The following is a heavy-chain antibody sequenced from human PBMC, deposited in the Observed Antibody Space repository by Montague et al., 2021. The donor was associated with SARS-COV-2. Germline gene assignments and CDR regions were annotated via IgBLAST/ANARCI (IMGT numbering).Heavy chain of an antibody. CDR2: MYSSGTT. CDR3: ARSTRGWFIY. CDR1: GGSISSTSFF. Sequence: SETLSLTCSVSGGSISSTSFFWAWIRQPSGKGLEWVGSMYSSGTTYYXRSLKSRVTISGDTSRNQLSVRLSSVTAADTAVYYCARSTRGWFIYWGQGTLVTVSS. J-gene: IGHJ4*02. D-gene: IGHD6-19*01. V-gene: IGHV4-39*01.